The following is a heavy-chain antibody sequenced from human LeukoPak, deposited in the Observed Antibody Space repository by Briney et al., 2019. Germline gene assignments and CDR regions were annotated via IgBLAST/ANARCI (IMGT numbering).Heavy chain of an antibody. CDR1: GYTFTSYT. J-gene: IGHJ6*03. Sequence: ASVKVSCKASGYTFTSYTIHWVRQAPGQRLEWMGWINAGNGNTKYSQELQDRVTITRDTSASTAYMELSSLRSEDMAVYYCARDYQPLENNYYYYMDVWGKGTTVTISS. D-gene: IGHD2-2*01. CDR2: INAGNGNT. V-gene: IGHV1-3*03. CDR3: ARDYQPLENNYYYYMDV.